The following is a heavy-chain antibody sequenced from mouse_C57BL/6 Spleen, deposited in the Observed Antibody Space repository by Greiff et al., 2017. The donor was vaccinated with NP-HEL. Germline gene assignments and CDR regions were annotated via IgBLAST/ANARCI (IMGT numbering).Heavy chain of an antibody. CDR1: GYSFTSYY. V-gene: IGHV1-66*01. CDR3: VSGGGHFDY. CDR2: IYPGSGNT. Sequence: QVQLQQSGPELVKPGASVKISCKASGYSFTSYYIHWVKQRPGQGLEWIGWIYPGSGNTKYKEKFKGKATLTSDTSSSTAYMQLRSLPSAASAYYCCVSGGGHFDYWGQGTTLTVSS. J-gene: IGHJ2*01.